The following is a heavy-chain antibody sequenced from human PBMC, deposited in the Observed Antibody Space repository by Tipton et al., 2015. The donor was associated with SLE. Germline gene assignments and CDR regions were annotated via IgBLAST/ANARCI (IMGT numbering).Heavy chain of an antibody. J-gene: IGHJ3*02. CDR2: IWYDGSNK. V-gene: IGHV3-33*01. CDR3: ARDQEKGGAFDI. CDR1: GATFSSYG. Sequence: SGATFSSYGMHWVRQAPGKGLEWVAVIWYDGSNKYYADSVKGRFTISRDNSKNTLYLQMNSLRAEDTAVYYCARDQEKGGAFDIWGQGTMVTVSS.